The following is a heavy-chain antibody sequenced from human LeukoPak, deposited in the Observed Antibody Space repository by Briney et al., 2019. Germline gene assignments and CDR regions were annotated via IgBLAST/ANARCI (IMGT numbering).Heavy chain of an antibody. Sequence: GGSLRLSCAASGFTFTSYAMNRVRHAPGKGLEWVSGISGSGGGTYYADSVKGRFTISSDNSKNTLYLQMNSLRAEDTAVYYCAKCQGKHYQLPIDYWGQGTLVTVSS. J-gene: IGHJ4*02. CDR3: AKCQGKHYQLPIDY. D-gene: IGHD2-2*01. CDR2: ISGSGGGT. CDR1: GFTFTSYA. V-gene: IGHV3-23*01.